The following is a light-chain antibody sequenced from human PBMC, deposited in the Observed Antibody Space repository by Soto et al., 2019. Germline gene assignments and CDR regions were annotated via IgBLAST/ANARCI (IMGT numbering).Light chain of an antibody. CDR2: GAS. CDR3: QQYNKWPQCT. V-gene: IGKV3D-15*01. CDR1: QSVGTN. Sequence: ERVMTQSPATLSVSPGERATLFCRASQSVGTNLAWYQQKPGQAPRLLIYGASTRATGIPARFSGSGSGTEFTLTISSLQSEDFAVYYCQQYNKWPQCTFGHGTKVDIK. J-gene: IGKJ3*01.